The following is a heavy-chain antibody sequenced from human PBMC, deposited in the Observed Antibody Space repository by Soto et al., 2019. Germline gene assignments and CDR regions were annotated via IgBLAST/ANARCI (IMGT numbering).Heavy chain of an antibody. CDR3: ARVPPWGNSAGDYYIQHYDS. J-gene: IGHJ4*02. CDR1: GFTFTSYA. V-gene: IGHV1-3*01. D-gene: IGHD3-10*01. CDR2: INGGSGKT. Sequence: ASVKVSCKSSGFTFTSYAIHWLRQATGQRPQWMGWINGGSGKTKYSQDFQGRVTFTRDTFATTAYLELSSLRSEDTAVYYCARVPPWGNSAGDYYIQHYDSWGQGTPVTVSS.